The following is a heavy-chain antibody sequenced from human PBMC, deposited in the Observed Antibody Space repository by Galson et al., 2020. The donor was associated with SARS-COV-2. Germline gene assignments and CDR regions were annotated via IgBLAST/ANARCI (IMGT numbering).Heavy chain of an antibody. Sequence: AESLTLTCAASGFTFSTSNIHWVRQAPGTGLEWVAFISHYGDNKYSDDSVKGRFTISRDNSKSALYLQMSSLRPEDTAVYYCAREAFPQGAETTLVRLFGMAVTTKKCFDYWGRGTLVTVSS. D-gene: IGHD4-17*01. CDR2: ISHYGDNK. V-gene: IGHV3-30*15. CDR1: GFTFSTSN. J-gene: IGHJ4*02. CDR3: AREAFPQGAETTLVRLFGMAVTTKKCFDY.